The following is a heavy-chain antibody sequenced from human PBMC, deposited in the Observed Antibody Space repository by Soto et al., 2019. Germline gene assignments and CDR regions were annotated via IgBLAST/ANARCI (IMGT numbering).Heavy chain of an antibody. J-gene: IGHJ4*02. V-gene: IGHV4-30-2*01. CDR1: GGSISSGGYS. CDR3: AIQVDTAMAHYFDY. D-gene: IGHD5-18*01. Sequence: SETLSLTCAVSGGSISSGGYSWSWIRQPPGKGLEWIGYIYHSGSTYYNPSLKSRVTISVDRSKNQFSLKLSSVTAADTAVYYCAIQVDTAMAHYFDYWGQATLVTVSS. CDR2: IYHSGST.